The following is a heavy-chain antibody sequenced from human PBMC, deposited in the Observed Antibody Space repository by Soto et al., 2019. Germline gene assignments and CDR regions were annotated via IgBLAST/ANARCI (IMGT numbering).Heavy chain of an antibody. J-gene: IGHJ6*02. CDR2: IWYDGSNK. Sequence: QVQLVESGGGVVQPGRSLRLSCAASGFTFSSYGMHWVRQAPGKGLEWVAVIWYDGSNKYYADSVKGRFTISRDNSKNTLYLQMNSRRAEDTAVYYCARGVAAAGSHRNYYYYGMDVWGQGTTVTVSS. V-gene: IGHV3-33*01. CDR1: GFTFSSYG. D-gene: IGHD6-13*01. CDR3: ARGVAAAGSHRNYYYYGMDV.